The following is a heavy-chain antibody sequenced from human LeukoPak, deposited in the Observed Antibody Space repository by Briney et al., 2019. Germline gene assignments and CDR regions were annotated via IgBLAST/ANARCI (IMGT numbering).Heavy chain of an antibody. V-gene: IGHV3-23*01. CDR2: ISGSGVIT. D-gene: IGHD1-26*01. CDR1: GFXFSNYA. Sequence: GGSLRLSCRASGFXFSNYAMSWVRQAPGKGLEWVSVISGSGVITYYADSVKGRFTISRDNSKNTLYLQLNSLRAEDTAVYYCAKEWWEPTRDDYFDYWGQGTLVTVSS. CDR3: AKEWWEPTRDDYFDY. J-gene: IGHJ4*02.